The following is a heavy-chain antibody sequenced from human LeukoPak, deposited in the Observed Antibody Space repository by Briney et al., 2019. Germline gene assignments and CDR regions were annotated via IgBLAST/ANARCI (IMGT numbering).Heavy chain of an antibody. CDR2: IIPIFGTA. CDR3: ARGKVVVAAGSFYYYYYMDV. D-gene: IGHD2-15*01. J-gene: IGHJ6*03. CDR1: GGTFSSYA. V-gene: IGHV1-69*13. Sequence: ASVKVSCKASGGTFSSYAISWVRQAPGQGLEWMGGIIPIFGTANYAQKFQGRVTITADESTSTAYMELSSLRSEDTAVYYCARGKVVVAAGSFYYYYYMDVWGKGTTVTISS.